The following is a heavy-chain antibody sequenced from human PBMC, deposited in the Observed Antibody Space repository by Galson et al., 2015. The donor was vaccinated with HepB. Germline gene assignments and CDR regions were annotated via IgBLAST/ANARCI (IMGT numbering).Heavy chain of an antibody. J-gene: IGHJ2*01. V-gene: IGHV1-58*01. CDR2: IVVGNGDA. D-gene: IGHD4-17*01. Sequence: SVKVSCKASGFTFRSSAVQWVRQARGQHLEWIGWIVVGNGDASYAQKFQERVTITRDMSTTTVYLELSSLRSEDTAVYYCAACHGDYAGWYFDLWGRGTLVTVSS. CDR3: AACHGDYAGWYFDL. CDR1: GFTFRSSA.